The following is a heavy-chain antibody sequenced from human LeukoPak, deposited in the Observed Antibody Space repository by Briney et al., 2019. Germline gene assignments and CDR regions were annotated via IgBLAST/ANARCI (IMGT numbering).Heavy chain of an antibody. CDR1: GFTFSSYW. V-gene: IGHV3-7*01. J-gene: IGHJ4*02. CDR3: ARASSSGYYSANFDY. CDR2: IKQDGSEK. Sequence: PGGSLRLSCAASGFTFSSYWMSWVRQAPGKGLEWVANIKQDGSEKYYVDSVKGRFTISRDNAKNSLYLQMSSLRAEDTAVYYCARASSSGYYSANFDYWGQGTLVTVSS. D-gene: IGHD3-22*01.